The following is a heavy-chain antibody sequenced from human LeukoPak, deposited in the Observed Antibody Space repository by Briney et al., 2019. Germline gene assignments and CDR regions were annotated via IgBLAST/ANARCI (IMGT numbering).Heavy chain of an antibody. Sequence: PSETLSLTCTVSGDSINSLDLWSWVRQPPGKGLEWIGEMYLSGTTHSNPSVKSRVTISIDKSKNQFFLNLSSVTAADTAVYYCARDPSSSWYRGWFDPWGQGTLVTVSS. CDR3: ARDPSSSWYRGWFDP. V-gene: IGHV4-4*02. J-gene: IGHJ5*02. CDR1: GDSINSLDL. CDR2: MYLSGTT. D-gene: IGHD6-13*01.